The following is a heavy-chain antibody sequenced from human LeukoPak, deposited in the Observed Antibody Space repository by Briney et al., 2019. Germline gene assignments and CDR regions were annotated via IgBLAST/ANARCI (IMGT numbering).Heavy chain of an antibody. Sequence: SETLSLTCAVYGGSFSGYYWSWLRQPPGKGLEWIGDINHSGSTKNNPSLKSRATISVDTSKNQFSLKLSSVTAADTAVYYCARRVGRYFGERAYYYNYMDVWGKGTTVTISS. D-gene: IGHD3-10*01. CDR3: ARRVGRYFGERAYYYNYMDV. CDR2: INHSGST. J-gene: IGHJ6*03. CDR1: GGSFSGYY. V-gene: IGHV4-34*04.